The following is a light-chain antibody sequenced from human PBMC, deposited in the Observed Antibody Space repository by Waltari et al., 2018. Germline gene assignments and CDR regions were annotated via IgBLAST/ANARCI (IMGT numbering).Light chain of an antibody. CDR3: HQYYNTPFT. CDR1: QGISNY. CDR2: SAS. J-gene: IGKJ3*01. V-gene: IGKV1-NL1*01. Sequence: DIQLTQSPSFLSASVRDRVTITCRASQGISNYLAWYQQKPGKAPKLLIYSASARATGVPARFSGSGSGTDFTLTISSLQSEDFAVYYCHQYYNTPFTFGPGTKVDIK.